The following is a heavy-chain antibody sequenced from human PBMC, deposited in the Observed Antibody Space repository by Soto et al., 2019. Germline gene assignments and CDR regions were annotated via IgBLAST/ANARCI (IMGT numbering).Heavy chain of an antibody. CDR1: GYSFSISC. CDR2: IDPNDSQT. Sequence: GESLKISCQASGYSFSISCIGWVLQMPWKGLEWMGIIDPNDSQTIYSPSFQGQVTISADKSIDTAYLQWSSLKTSDTAMYYCARHAGNSWKGDYFDYWGQGALVTVSS. CDR3: ARHAGNSWKGDYFDY. J-gene: IGHJ4*02. D-gene: IGHD6-13*01. V-gene: IGHV5-51*01.